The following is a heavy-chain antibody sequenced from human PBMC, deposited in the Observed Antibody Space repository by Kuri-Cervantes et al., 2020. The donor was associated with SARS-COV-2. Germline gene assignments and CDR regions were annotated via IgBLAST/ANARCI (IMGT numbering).Heavy chain of an antibody. CDR1: GYTFTSYG. CDR2: ISAYNGNT. J-gene: IGHJ4*02. V-gene: IGHV1-18*01. Sequence: ASVKVFCKASGYTFTSYGISWVRQAPGQGLEWMGWISAYNGNTNYAQKLQGRVTMTRDTSISTAYMELSRLRSDDTAVYYCARDWLRGVINYWGQGTLVTVSS. CDR3: ARDWLRGVINY. D-gene: IGHD3-10*01.